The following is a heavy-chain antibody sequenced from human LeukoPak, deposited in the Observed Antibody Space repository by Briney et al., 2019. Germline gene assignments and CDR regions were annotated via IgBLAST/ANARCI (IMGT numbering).Heavy chain of an antibody. CDR2: IKEDGNTK. D-gene: IGHD3-3*02. J-gene: IGHJ4*02. CDR3: ARGEAFCDY. Sequence: GGSLRLSCAASGFTFSRYWMTWVRQAPGKGLEWVANIKEDGNTKYYVDSVKGRFTISRDNAKNSLSLEMNSLRPEDTAVYFCARGEAFCDYWGQGARVAVSS. CDR1: GFTFSRYW. V-gene: IGHV3-7*05.